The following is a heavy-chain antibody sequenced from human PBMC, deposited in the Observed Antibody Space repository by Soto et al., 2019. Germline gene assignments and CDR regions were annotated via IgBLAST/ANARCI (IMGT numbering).Heavy chain of an antibody. Sequence: SETLSLTCTVSAGSITTSYWSWIRQPLGKALEWIGYISYRGSTNYNPSLKSRLTISIDTSKSQISLKLTSMTTADTAVYYCASSGIVGREVNTWFDPWGQGTLVTVS. CDR1: AGSITTSY. V-gene: IGHV4-59*01. CDR2: ISYRGST. D-gene: IGHD3-22*01. J-gene: IGHJ5*02. CDR3: ASSGIVGREVNTWFDP.